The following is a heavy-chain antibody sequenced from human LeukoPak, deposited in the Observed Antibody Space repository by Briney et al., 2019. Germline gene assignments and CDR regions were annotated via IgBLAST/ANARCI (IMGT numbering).Heavy chain of an antibody. J-gene: IGHJ6*04. D-gene: IGHD1/OR15-1a*01. Sequence: GGSLRLSCAASGFIFSNYWMSWVRQAPGKGLQWVANIRPDGGEEYYVDSLKGRFTISRDNAKNSLYLQVNNLRAEDTAVYSCARFGITATLDVWGKGTTVTVSS. CDR1: GFIFSNYW. CDR2: IRPDGGEE. CDR3: ARFGITATLDV. V-gene: IGHV3-7*01.